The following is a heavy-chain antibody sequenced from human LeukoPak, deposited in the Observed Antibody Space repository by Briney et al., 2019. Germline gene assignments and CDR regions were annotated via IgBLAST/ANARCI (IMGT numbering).Heavy chain of an antibody. CDR2: IYHSGST. Sequence: SQTLSLTCTVSGGSISSGGYYWSWIRQPPGKGLEWIGYIYHSGSTYYNPSLKSRVTISVDRSKNQFSLKLSSVTAADTAVYYCARFASSATYMDVWGKGTTVTVSS. CDR1: GGSISSGGYY. D-gene: IGHD2-2*01. V-gene: IGHV4-30-2*01. CDR3: ARFASSATYMDV. J-gene: IGHJ6*03.